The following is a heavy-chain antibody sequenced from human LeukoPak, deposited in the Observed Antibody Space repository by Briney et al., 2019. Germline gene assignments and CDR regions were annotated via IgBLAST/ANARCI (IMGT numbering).Heavy chain of an antibody. V-gene: IGHV1-69*06. Sequence: SVKVSCKASGYTFTSYDINWVRQAPGQGLEWMGGIIPIFGTANYAQKFQGRVTITADKSTSTAYMELSSLRSEDTAVYYCARQRRRATVTTLTSSVDYGMDVWGKGTTVTVSS. D-gene: IGHD4-17*01. CDR3: ARQRRRATVTTLTSSVDYGMDV. CDR2: IIPIFGTA. CDR1: GYTFTSYD. J-gene: IGHJ6*04.